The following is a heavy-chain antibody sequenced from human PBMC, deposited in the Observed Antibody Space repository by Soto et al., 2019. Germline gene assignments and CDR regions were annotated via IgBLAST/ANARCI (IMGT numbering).Heavy chain of an antibody. CDR2: ISWNSGSI. D-gene: IGHD2-2*01. CDR1: GFTFDDYA. V-gene: IGHV3-9*01. J-gene: IGHJ6*02. Sequence: PGGSLRLSCAASGFTFDDYAMHWVRQAPGKGLEWVSGISWNSGSIGYADSVKGRFTISRDNAKNSLYLQMNSLRAEDTALYYCAKLGYCSSTSCYAPYYYYGMDVWGQGTTVTVSS. CDR3: AKLGYCSSTSCYAPYYYYGMDV.